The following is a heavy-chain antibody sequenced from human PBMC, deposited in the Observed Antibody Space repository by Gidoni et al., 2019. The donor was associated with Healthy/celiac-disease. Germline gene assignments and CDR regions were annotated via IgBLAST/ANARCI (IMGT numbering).Heavy chain of an antibody. CDR3: ASIRGYSYVRGDY. V-gene: IGHV4-39*01. J-gene: IGHJ4*02. CDR2: IYYSGST. Sequence: QLQLQESGPGLVKPSETLSLTCTVSGGSISSSSYYWGWIRQPPGKGLEWIGSIYYSGSTYYNPSLKSRVTISVDTSKNQFSLKLSSVTAADTAVYYCASIRGYSYVRGDYWGQGTLVTVSS. CDR1: GGSISSSSYY. D-gene: IGHD5-18*01.